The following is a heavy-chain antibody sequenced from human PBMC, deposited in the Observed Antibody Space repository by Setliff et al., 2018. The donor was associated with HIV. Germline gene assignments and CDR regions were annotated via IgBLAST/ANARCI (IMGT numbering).Heavy chain of an antibody. V-gene: IGHV3-48*03. D-gene: IGHD1-26*01. CDR2: ISSSGSTI. J-gene: IGHJ4*02. CDR3: AKDRSGSYSFARD. Sequence: SLRLSCAASGFTFSSYEMNWVRQAPGKGLEWLSYISSSGSTIYYADSVKGRFTVSRDNAKNSLYLQMNGLRAEDTAVYYCAKDRSGSYSFARDWGQGTLVTVSS. CDR1: GFTFSSYE.